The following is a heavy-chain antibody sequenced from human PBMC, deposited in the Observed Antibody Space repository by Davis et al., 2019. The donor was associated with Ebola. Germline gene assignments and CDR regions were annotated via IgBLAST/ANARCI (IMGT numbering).Heavy chain of an antibody. CDR1: GYSFTSYW. CDR2: IYPGDSDT. D-gene: IGHD6-19*01. Sequence: GESLKISCKGSGYSFTSYWVGWVRQLPGKGLEWMGIIYPGDSDTRYSPSFQGQVTISADKSISTAYLQWSSLKASDTAMYYCARRGEAAVAGTDYWGQGTLVTVSS. CDR3: ARRGEAAVAGTDY. J-gene: IGHJ4*02. V-gene: IGHV5-51*01.